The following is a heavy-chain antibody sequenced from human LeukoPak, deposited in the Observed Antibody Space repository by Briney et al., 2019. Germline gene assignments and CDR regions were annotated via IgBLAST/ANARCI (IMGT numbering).Heavy chain of an antibody. CDR3: ASSGAAAGLDY. CDR1: GGSISSYY. V-gene: IGHV4-59*01. Sequence: SETLSLTCTVSGGSISSYYWSWIRQPPGKGLEWIGYIYYSGSTNYNPSLKSRVTISVDTSKNQFSLKLSSVTAADTAVYYCASSGAAAGLDYWGQGTLVTVSS. D-gene: IGHD6-13*01. J-gene: IGHJ4*02. CDR2: IYYSGST.